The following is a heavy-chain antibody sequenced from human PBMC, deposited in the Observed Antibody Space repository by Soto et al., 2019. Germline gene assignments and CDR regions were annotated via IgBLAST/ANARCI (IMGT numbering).Heavy chain of an antibody. CDR2: IYPGDSDT. V-gene: IGHV5-51*01. D-gene: IGHD3-16*01. CDR1: GYFFSRHW. J-gene: IGHJ6*02. Sequence: GESLKISCKGSGYFFSRHWIGWVRQMPGKGLEWIGFIYPGDSDTKYSPSFQGQVTISADKSTNTAYLQWSTLKASDSAVYYCARLSRASFALDVWGQGTTVTVSS. CDR3: ARLSRASFALDV.